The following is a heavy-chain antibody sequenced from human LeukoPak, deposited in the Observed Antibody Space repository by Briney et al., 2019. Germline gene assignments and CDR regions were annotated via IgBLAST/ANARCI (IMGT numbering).Heavy chain of an antibody. J-gene: IGHJ4*02. D-gene: IGHD3-9*01. CDR1: GFTISSYG. V-gene: IGHV3-30*18. CDR3: AKDLTAKLRYFGWLTDY. CDR2: ISYDGSNK. Sequence: GGSLRLSCAASGFTISSYGMHWVRQAPGKGLEWVAVISYDGSNKYYADSVKGRFTISRDNSKNTLYLQMNSLRAEDTAVYYCAKDLTAKLRYFGWLTDYWGQGTLVTVSS.